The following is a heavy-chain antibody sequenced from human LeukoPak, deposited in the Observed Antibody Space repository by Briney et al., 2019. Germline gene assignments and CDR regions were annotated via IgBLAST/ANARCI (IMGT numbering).Heavy chain of an antibody. J-gene: IGHJ4*02. CDR1: GFTFSNYG. CDR2: IWYDGSNR. CDR3: AKGAPLQYSDYFDY. Sequence: PGGSLRLSCAASGFTFSNYGMHWVRQAPGKGLEWVAVIWYDGSNRYYADSVKGRFTISRDNSKNTLYLQMNSLRAEDTAVYYCAKGAPLQYSDYFDYWGQGTLVTVSS. V-gene: IGHV3-33*06. D-gene: IGHD5-12*01.